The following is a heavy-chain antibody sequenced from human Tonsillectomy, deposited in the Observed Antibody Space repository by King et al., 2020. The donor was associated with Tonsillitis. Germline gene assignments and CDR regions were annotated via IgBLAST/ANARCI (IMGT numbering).Heavy chain of an antibody. D-gene: IGHD1-14*01. Sequence: VQLVESGAEVKKPGASVKVSCKASGYTFTSYDINWVRQATGQGLEWMGWMNPNSGNTGYAQKFQGRVTMTRNTSISTAYMELSSLRSEDTAGYYCARSYREGLRNWFDPWGQGTLVTVSS. CDR1: GYTFTSYD. J-gene: IGHJ5*02. CDR3: ARSYREGLRNWFDP. V-gene: IGHV1-8*02. CDR2: MNPNSGNT.